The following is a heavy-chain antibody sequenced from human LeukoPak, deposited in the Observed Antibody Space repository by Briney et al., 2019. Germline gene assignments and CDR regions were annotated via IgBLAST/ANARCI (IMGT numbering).Heavy chain of an antibody. CDR3: AKAGGNSGYDNYYYMDV. J-gene: IGHJ6*03. Sequence: GGSLRLSCAASGFTFSTYGMEWLRQAPGKGLEWVALIWYDGTNKYYVDSVKGRFTISRDNSKNTLYLQMNSLRAEDTAVYYCAKAGGNSGYDNYYYMDVWGKGTTVTVSS. CDR1: GFTFSTYG. CDR2: IWYDGTNK. D-gene: IGHD5-12*01. V-gene: IGHV3-33*06.